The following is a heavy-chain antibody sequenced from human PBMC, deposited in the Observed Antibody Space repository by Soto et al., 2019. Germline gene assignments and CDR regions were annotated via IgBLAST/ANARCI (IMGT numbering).Heavy chain of an antibody. J-gene: IGHJ5*02. CDR1: GYTFTSYA. CDR3: AREKYDYIWGSYRHNWFDP. CDR2: INAGNGNT. Sequence: VKVSCKASGYTFTSYAMHWVRQAPGQRLEWMGWINAGNGNTKYSQKFQGRVTITRDTSASTAYMELSSLRSGDTAVYYCAREKYDYIWGSYRHNWFDPWGQGTLVTVSS. V-gene: IGHV1-3*01. D-gene: IGHD3-16*02.